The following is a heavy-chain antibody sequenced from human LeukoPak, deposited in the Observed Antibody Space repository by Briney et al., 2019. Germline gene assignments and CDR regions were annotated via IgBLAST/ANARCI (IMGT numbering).Heavy chain of an antibody. V-gene: IGHV3-21*01. CDR3: ARDVQIDC. CDR1: GFTFSSYT. Sequence: RGSLRLSCAASGFTFSSYTMNWVRQAPGKGLEWVSSIRSSGSYIFYADSVKGRFTISRDNAENSLYLQMNSLRAEDTAVYYCARDVQIDCWGQGTLVTVSS. CDR2: IRSSGSYI. J-gene: IGHJ4*02.